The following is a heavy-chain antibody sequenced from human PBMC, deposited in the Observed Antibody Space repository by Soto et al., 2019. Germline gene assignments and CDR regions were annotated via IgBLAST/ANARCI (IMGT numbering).Heavy chain of an antibody. Sequence: ASVKVSCKASGNTFTNFGVTWVRQAPGQGLEWMGWISAYTDDPNYAQKFQGRVTMTIDTSTSTAYLDLRSLTSGDKAVYYCARVIPGAEAWFDPWGQGTLVTVSS. J-gene: IGHJ5*02. CDR2: ISAYTDDP. D-gene: IGHD2-2*02. CDR3: ARVIPGAEAWFDP. V-gene: IGHV1-18*01. CDR1: GNTFTNFG.